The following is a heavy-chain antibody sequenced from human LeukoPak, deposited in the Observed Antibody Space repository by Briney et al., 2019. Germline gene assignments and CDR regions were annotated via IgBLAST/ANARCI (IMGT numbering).Heavy chain of an antibody. V-gene: IGHV4-61*02. J-gene: IGHJ5*02. D-gene: IGHD2-21*02. CDR3: ARDSGGDYAWFDP. Sequence: SETLSLTCTVAGGSISSGIYYWSWIRQPAGKGLEWIGRIYTSGSTNYNPSLKSRVTISVDTSKNQFSLKLSSVTAADTAVYYCARDSGGDYAWFDPWGQGTLVTVSS. CDR2: IYTSGST. CDR1: GGSISSGIYY.